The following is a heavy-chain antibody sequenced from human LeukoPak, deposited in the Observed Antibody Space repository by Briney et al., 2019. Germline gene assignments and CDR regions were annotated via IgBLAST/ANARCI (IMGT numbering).Heavy chain of an antibody. Sequence: ASVKVSCKASGYTFTGYYMHWVRQAPGQGLEWMGWINPNSGGTNYAQKFQGRVTMTRDTSISTAYMELSRLRSDDTAVYYCARGSGYSYGPSTFDYWGQGTLVTVSS. CDR1: GYTFTGYY. V-gene: IGHV1-2*02. CDR2: INPNSGGT. CDR3: ARGSGYSYGPSTFDY. J-gene: IGHJ4*02. D-gene: IGHD5-18*01.